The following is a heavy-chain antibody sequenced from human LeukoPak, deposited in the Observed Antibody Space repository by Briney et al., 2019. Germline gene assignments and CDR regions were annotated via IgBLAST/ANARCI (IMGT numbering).Heavy chain of an antibody. CDR3: PNTRGSANY. Sequence: SETLSLTCTVSGYSISSGYYWGWIRQPPGKGLEWIGSIYHSGSTYYNPSLKSRVTISVDTSKNQFSLKLSSVTAADTAMYYCPNTRGSANYWGQGTLVTVSS. CDR2: IYHSGST. J-gene: IGHJ4*02. CDR1: GYSISSGYY. D-gene: IGHD1-26*01. V-gene: IGHV4-38-2*02.